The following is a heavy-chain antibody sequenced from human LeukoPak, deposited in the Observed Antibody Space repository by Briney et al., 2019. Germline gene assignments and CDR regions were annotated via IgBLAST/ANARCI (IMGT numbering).Heavy chain of an antibody. Sequence: KPSETLSLTCTVSGGSISSYYWSWIRQPPGKGLEWIGYIYYSGSTNYNPSLKSRVTISVDTSKNQFSLKLSSVTAADTAVYYCARGRGDYDYKFDYWGQGTLVTVSS. CDR3: ARGRGDYDYKFDY. J-gene: IGHJ4*02. CDR2: IYYSGST. D-gene: IGHD2-21*02. V-gene: IGHV4-59*01. CDR1: GGSISSYY.